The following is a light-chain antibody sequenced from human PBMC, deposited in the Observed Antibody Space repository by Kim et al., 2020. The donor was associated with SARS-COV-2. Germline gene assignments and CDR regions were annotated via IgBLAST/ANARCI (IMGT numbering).Light chain of an antibody. V-gene: IGKV3-15*01. CDR2: GAS. CDR1: QNIGFN. CDR3: QQYNNLYT. Sequence: RSGSPAETATLSCRASQNIGFNLAWYQQKPGQAPRLLIHGASTRATGIPARFSGSGSGTEFTLTINSLQSEDFAVYHCQQYNNLYTFGQGTKLEI. J-gene: IGKJ2*01.